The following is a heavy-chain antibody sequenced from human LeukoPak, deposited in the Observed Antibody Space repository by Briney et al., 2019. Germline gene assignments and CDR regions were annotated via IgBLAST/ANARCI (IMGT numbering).Heavy chain of an antibody. CDR1: GGSFSGYY. D-gene: IGHD5-18*01. Sequence: SETLSLTCAAYGGSFSGYYWSWIRQPPGKGLEWIGEINHSGSTNYNPSLKSRVTISVDTSKNQFSLKLSSVTAADTAVYYCASGRVTPYYWGQGTLVIVSS. CDR2: INHSGST. V-gene: IGHV4-34*01. CDR3: ASGRVTPYY. J-gene: IGHJ4*02.